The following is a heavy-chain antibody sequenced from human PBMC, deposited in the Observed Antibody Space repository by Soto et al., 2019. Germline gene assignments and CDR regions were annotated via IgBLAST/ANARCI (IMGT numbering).Heavy chain of an antibody. V-gene: IGHV4-4*02. CDR2: IYHTGTT. J-gene: IGHJ5*02. CDR3: ATLSGYCTISPFDP. Sequence: QVQLQESGPGLVEPSGTLSLTCGVSGDSISSVNWWSWVRQSPGKGLEWIGEIYHTGTTNYNPSLKSRLTLSVDKSKNQVFLNLTSVSAADTAFYYCATLSGYCTISPFDPWGQGMLVTVSS. D-gene: IGHD2-8*01. CDR1: GDSISSVNW.